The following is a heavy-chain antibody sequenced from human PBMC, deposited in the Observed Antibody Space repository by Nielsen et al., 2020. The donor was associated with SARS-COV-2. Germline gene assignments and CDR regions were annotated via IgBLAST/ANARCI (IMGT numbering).Heavy chain of an antibody. V-gene: IGHV4-30-4*07. J-gene: IGHJ4*02. CDR1: GGSISSGGYS. Sequence: SETPSLTCAVSGGSISSGGYSWSWIRQPPGKGLEWIGYIYYSGSTYYNPSLKSRVTISVDTSKNQFSLKLSSVTAADTAVYYCARVEYADLMGYFDYWGQGTLVTVSS. CDR2: IYYSGST. D-gene: IGHD2-8*01. CDR3: ARVEYADLMGYFDY.